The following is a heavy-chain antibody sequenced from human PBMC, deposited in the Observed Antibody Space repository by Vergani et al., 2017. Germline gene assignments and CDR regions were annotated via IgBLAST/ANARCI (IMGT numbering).Heavy chain of an antibody. CDR3: AKDGGAYCGGDCYSTYFDY. V-gene: IGHV3-43*01. Sequence: EVQLVESGGGLEQPGRSLRLSCRASGFTFTDYGISWVRQAPGKGLEWVSLISWDGGSTYYADSVKGRFTISRDNSKNSLYLQMNSLRTEDTALYYCAKDGGAYCGGDCYSTYFDYWGQGTLVTVSS. CDR1: GFTFTDYG. D-gene: IGHD2-21*02. CDR2: ISWDGGST. J-gene: IGHJ4*02.